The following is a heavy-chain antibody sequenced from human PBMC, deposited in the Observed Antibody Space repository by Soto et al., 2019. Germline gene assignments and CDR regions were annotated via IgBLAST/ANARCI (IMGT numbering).Heavy chain of an antibody. CDR1: GGTFSSYA. CDR3: ARPGTDVDTAMVTYFDY. Sequence: ASVKVSCKASGGTFSSYAISWVRQAPGQGLEWMGGIIPIFGTANYAQKFQGRVTITADESTSTAYMELSSLRSEDTAVYYCARPGTDVDTAMVTYFDYWGQGTLVTVSS. D-gene: IGHD5-18*01. J-gene: IGHJ4*02. V-gene: IGHV1-69*13. CDR2: IIPIFGTA.